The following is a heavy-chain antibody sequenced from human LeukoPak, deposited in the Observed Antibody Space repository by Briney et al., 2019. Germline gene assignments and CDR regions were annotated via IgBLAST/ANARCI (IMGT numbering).Heavy chain of an antibody. CDR3: ARRLQWLLLHYYYYMDV. J-gene: IGHJ6*03. Sequence: SETLSLTCTVSGYSISSGYYWGWIRQPPGKGLKWIGSISHSGSTYYNPSLKSRVTISVDTSKNQFSLKLSSVTAADTAVYYCARRLQWLLLHYYYYMDVWGKGTTVTVSS. CDR2: ISHSGST. CDR1: GYSISSGYY. D-gene: IGHD3-22*01. V-gene: IGHV4-38-2*02.